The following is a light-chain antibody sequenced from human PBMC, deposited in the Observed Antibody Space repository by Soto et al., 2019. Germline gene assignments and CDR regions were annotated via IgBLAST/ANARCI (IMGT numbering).Light chain of an antibody. Sequence: IVLTQSPGTLSLSPGERATLSCRASQSISRSYLAWYQQTPGQAPRLLIYSTSYRATGIPDRFSGSGSGTDFTLTISRLEPEDFAVYYCQHYGSSPPYTFGQGTKLEIK. CDR3: QHYGSSPPYT. J-gene: IGKJ2*01. V-gene: IGKV3-20*01. CDR1: QSISRSY. CDR2: STS.